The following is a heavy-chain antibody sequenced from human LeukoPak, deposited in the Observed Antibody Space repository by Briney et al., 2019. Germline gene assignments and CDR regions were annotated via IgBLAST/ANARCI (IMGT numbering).Heavy chain of an antibody. CDR3: SKEGSDDYYFDF. D-gene: IGHD1-26*01. Sequence: GGSLRLSCAASGFTFSSYVMSWARQAPGKGLEWVSAISSTGGNTYYADSVRGRFTISRDQSKNTVYLQMNSLRAEDTAVYYCSKEGSDDYYFDFWGQGTLVTVSS. CDR1: GFTFSSYV. CDR2: ISSTGGNT. V-gene: IGHV3-23*01. J-gene: IGHJ4*02.